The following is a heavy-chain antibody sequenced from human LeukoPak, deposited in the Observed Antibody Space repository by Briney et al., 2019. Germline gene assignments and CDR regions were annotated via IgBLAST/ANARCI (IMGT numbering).Heavy chain of an antibody. D-gene: IGHD3-16*01. V-gene: IGHV4-61*02. CDR2: IYTSGST. CDR1: GGSISSGSYC. CDR3: ARGRDDYVWGSYPNYFDY. Sequence: SQTLSLTCTVSGGSISSGSYCWSWIRQPAGKGLEWIGRIYTSGSTNYNPSLKSRVTISVDTSKNQFSLKLSSVTAADTAVYYCARGRDDYVWGSYPNYFDYWGQGTLVTVSS. J-gene: IGHJ4*02.